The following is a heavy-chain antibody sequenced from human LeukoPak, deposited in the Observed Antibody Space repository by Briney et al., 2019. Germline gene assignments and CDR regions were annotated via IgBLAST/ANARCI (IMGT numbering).Heavy chain of an antibody. Sequence: SETLSLTCTVSGASVSSGSYYWSWIRQPAGEGLEWIGRFYPSGDTNYNPSLRNRVTISVDTSENQLSLQLSSMTAADTAVYYCARESRIAEPGTLSWGPRPRYYYYMDVWGKGTTVTVSS. D-gene: IGHD6-13*01. V-gene: IGHV4-61*02. CDR3: ARESRIAEPGTLSWGPRPRYYYYMDV. CDR1: GASVSSGSYY. CDR2: FYPSGDT. J-gene: IGHJ6*03.